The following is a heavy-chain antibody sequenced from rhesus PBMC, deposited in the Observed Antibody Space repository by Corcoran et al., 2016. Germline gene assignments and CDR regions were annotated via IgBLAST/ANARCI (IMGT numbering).Heavy chain of an antibody. Sequence: QVQLQESGPGLVKPSETLSLPCAVSGGSFSSYWWSWLRQPPGKGLEWIGYIYGSGGGTNYNPSLKNRVTISIDTSKNQFSLKLSSVTAADTAVYYCARDRGNWSPFDYWGQGVLVTVSS. V-gene: IGHV4-106*01. CDR2: IYGSGGGT. J-gene: IGHJ4*01. CDR1: GGSFSSYW. CDR3: ARDRGNWSPFDY. D-gene: IGHD6-13*01.